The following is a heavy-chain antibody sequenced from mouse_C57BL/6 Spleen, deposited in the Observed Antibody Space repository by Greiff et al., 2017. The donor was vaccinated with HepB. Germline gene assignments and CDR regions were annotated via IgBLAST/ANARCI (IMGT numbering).Heavy chain of an antibody. D-gene: IGHD3-3*01. CDR1: GYTFTDYY. CDR2: IYPGSGNT. J-gene: IGHJ4*01. V-gene: IGHV1-76*01. Sequence: VQLQQSGAELVRPGASVKLSCKASGYTFTDYYINWVKQRPGQGLEWIARIYPGSGNTYYNEKFKGQATLTAEKSSSTAYMQLSSLTSEDSAVYFCARDQGHAMDYWGQRTSVTVSS. CDR3: ARDQGHAMDY.